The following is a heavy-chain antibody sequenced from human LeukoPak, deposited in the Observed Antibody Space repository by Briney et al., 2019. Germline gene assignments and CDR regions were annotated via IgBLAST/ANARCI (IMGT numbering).Heavy chain of an antibody. CDR3: ARDAVEYFDY. V-gene: IGHV4-31*03. J-gene: IGHJ4*02. CDR1: GSSISSGGYY. CDR2: IYYSGST. Sequence: SETLSLTCTVSGSSISSGGYYWSWIRQHPGKGLEWIGYIYYSGSTYYNPSLKSRVTISVDTSKNQFSLKLSSVTAADTAVYYCARDAVEYFDYWGQGTLVTVSS.